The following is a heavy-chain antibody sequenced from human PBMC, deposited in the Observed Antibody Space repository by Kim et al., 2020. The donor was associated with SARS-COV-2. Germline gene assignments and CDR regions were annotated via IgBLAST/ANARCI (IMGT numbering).Heavy chain of an antibody. Sequence: GGSLRLSCAASGFTFSSYAMSWVRQAPGKGLEWVSAISGSGGSTYYADSVKGRFTISRDNSKNTLYLQMNSLRAEDTAVYYCAKDFGGYSSGWYGYWGQGTLVTVSS. D-gene: IGHD6-19*01. V-gene: IGHV3-23*01. CDR3: AKDFGGYSSGWYGY. CDR2: ISGSGGST. CDR1: GFTFSSYA. J-gene: IGHJ4*02.